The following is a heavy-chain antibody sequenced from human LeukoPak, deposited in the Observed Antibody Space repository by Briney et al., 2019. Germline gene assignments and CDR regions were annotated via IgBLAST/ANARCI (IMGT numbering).Heavy chain of an antibody. Sequence: SETLSLTCTVSGGSIISSDYHWGWVRQPPGKGLEWIGTISYSGNTDYNPSLRSRVTISVDTSKNQFSLKLSSVTAADTAVYYCARGPDHYDSSGYYLNFDYWGQGTLVTVSS. CDR1: GGSIISSDYH. D-gene: IGHD3-22*01. CDR2: ISYSGNT. J-gene: IGHJ4*02. CDR3: ARGPDHYDSSGYYLNFDY. V-gene: IGHV4-39*07.